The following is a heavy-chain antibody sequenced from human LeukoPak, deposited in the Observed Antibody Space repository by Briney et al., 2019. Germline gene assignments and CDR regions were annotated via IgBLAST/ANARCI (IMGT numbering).Heavy chain of an antibody. CDR3: ARVPLDHYYYGMDV. Sequence: GASVKVSCKASGYTFTSYGISWVRQAPGQGLEWMGWISAYNGNTNYAQKLQGRVTVTTDTSTSTAYMELRSLRSDDTAVYYCARVPLDHYYYGMDVWGQGTTVTVSS. V-gene: IGHV1-18*01. J-gene: IGHJ6*02. CDR2: ISAYNGNT. CDR1: GYTFTSYG.